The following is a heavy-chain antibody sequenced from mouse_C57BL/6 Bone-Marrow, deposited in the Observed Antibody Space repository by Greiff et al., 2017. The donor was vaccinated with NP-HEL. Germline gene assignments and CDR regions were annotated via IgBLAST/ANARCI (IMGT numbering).Heavy chain of an antibody. CDR3: ARERWDRFDY. V-gene: IGHV1-63*01. CDR2: IYPGGGYT. CDR1: GYTFTNYW. D-gene: IGHD4-1*01. Sequence: QVQLKQSGAELVRPGTSVKMSCKASGYTFTNYWIGWAKQRPGHGLEWIGDIYPGGGYTNYNEKFKGKATLTADKSSSTAYMQFSSLTSEDSAIYYCARERWDRFDYWGQGTTLTVSS. J-gene: IGHJ2*01.